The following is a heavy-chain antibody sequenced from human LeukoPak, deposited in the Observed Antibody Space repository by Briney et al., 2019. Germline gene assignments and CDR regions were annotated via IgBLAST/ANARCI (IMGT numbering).Heavy chain of an antibody. J-gene: IGHJ6*04. D-gene: IGHD5-18*01. CDR3: ARVGGSPIGMIQLWLGFYGLDV. Sequence: VASVKVSCKASGYTFTGYYMHWVRQAPGQGLEWMGWINPNSGGTNYAQKFQGRVTMTRDTSISTAYMELSGLRSDDTAVYYCARVGGSPIGMIQLWLGFYGLDVWGKGTTVTVSS. CDR1: GYTFTGYY. CDR2: INPNSGGT. V-gene: IGHV1-2*02.